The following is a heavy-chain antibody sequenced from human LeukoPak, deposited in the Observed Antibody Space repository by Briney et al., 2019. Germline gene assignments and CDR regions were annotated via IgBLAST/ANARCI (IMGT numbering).Heavy chain of an antibody. CDR1: GGSISSGDYY. V-gene: IGHV4-30-4*08. D-gene: IGHD3-10*01. CDR3: ASLRITMVRGVKPFDY. CDR2: IYYSGST. J-gene: IGHJ4*02. Sequence: SQTLSLTCTVSGGSISSGDYYWSWIRQPPGKGLEWIGYIYYSGSTYYNPSLKSRVTISVDTSKNQFSLKLSSVTAADTAVYYCASLRITMVRGVKPFDYWGQGTLVTVSS.